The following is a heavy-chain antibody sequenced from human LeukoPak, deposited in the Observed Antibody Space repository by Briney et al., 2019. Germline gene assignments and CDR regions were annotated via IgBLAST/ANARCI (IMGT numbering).Heavy chain of an antibody. D-gene: IGHD6-13*01. CDR2: IHSGGIT. V-gene: IGHV3-53*01. J-gene: IGHJ6*02. CDR1: GFTVSNIY. Sequence: GGSLRLSCAASGFTVSNIYMSWVRQAPGTGLEWVSIIHSGGITHYADSVKGRFTISRDNSKNTLYLQMNSLRAEDTAVYYCVRDRGIASTGGYGMDVWGQGTTVTVSS. CDR3: VRDRGIASTGGYGMDV.